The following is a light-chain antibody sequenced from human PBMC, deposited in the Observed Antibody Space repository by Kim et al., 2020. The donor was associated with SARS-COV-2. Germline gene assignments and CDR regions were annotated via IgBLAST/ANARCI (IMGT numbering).Light chain of an antibody. Sequence: GQTLTISCSGSRSTIGRNYVYWYQQLPGTAPNLLICRGDQRPSGVPDRFSGSPSGTSASLAISGLRSEDEADYYCATWDDSLSAHVFGTGTKVTVL. CDR1: RSTIGRNY. V-gene: IGLV1-47*01. CDR3: ATWDDSLSAHV. CDR2: RGD. J-gene: IGLJ1*01.